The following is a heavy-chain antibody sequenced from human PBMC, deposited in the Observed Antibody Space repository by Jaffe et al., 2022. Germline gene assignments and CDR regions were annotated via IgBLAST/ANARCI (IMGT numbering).Heavy chain of an antibody. J-gene: IGHJ4*02. D-gene: IGHD6-6*01. V-gene: IGHV1-2*06. CDR2: INPNSGGT. CDR1: GYTFTGYY. CDR3: ARDRNKSLSSSSTPAGY. Sequence: QVQLVQSGAEVKKPGASVKVSCKASGYTFTGYYMHWVRQAPGQGLEWMGRINPNSGGTNYAQKFQGRVTMTRDTSISTAYMELSRLRSDDTAVYYCARDRNKSLSSSSTPAGYWGQGTLVTVSS.